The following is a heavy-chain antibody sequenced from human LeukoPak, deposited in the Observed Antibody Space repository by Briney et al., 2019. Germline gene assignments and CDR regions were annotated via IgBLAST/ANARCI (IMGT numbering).Heavy chain of an antibody. CDR3: AREGGLEAFDI. J-gene: IGHJ3*02. D-gene: IGHD5-12*01. CDR1: GFTFSSYW. Sequence: GGSLRLSCAASGFTFSSYWMSWVRQAPGKGLEWVANIKQDGSEKYYVDSVKGRFTISRDNAKNSPYLQMNSLRAEDTAVYYCAREGGLEAFDIWGQGTMVTVSS. CDR2: IKQDGSEK. V-gene: IGHV3-7*01.